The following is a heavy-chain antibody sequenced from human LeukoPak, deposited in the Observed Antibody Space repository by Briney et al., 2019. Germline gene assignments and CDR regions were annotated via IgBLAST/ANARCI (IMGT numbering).Heavy chain of an antibody. CDR1: GFTFSSYV. J-gene: IGHJ4*02. Sequence: PGGSLRLSCAASGFTFSSYVMSWVRQAPGKGLEWVSAISGSSGGTFYADSVKGRFTISRDNSKNTLYLQTNSLRAEDTAVYYCARRGAAGTYDFDYWGQGTLVTVSS. CDR3: ARRGAAGTYDFDY. V-gene: IGHV3-23*01. CDR2: ISGSSGGT. D-gene: IGHD6-13*01.